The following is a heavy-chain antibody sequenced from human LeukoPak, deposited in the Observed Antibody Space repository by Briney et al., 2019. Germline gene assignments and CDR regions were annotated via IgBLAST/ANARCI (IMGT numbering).Heavy chain of an antibody. V-gene: IGHV5-51*01. CDR3: ARELATNVCGAFDI. CDR2: IYPGDSDT. D-gene: IGHD1-26*01. Sequence: GESLKISCKGSGYSFSTYWIGWVRQVPGKGLEWMGTIYPGDSDTRYSPSFQGRVTFSADKSINTAYLQWSSLKASDTAIYYCARELATNVCGAFDIWGQGTMVTVSS. CDR1: GYSFSTYW. J-gene: IGHJ3*02.